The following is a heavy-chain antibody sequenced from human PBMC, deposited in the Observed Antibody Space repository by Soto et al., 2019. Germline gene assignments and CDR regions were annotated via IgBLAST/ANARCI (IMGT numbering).Heavy chain of an antibody. CDR3: AKDPLDIVGADREAFDI. J-gene: IGHJ3*02. Sequence: QVQLVESGGGVVQPGRSLRLSCAASGFTFSSYGMHWVRQAPGKGLEWVAVISYDGSNKYYADSVKGRFTISRDNSNNTLYLQMNSLRAEDTAVYYCAKDPLDIVGADREAFDIWGQGTMVTVSS. CDR2: ISYDGSNK. CDR1: GFTFSSYG. V-gene: IGHV3-30*18. D-gene: IGHD1-26*01.